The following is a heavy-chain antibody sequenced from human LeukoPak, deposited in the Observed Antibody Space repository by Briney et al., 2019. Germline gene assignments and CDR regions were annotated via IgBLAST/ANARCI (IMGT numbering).Heavy chain of an antibody. CDR3: ARDTVVISHDAFDI. CDR1: GGSISSGSYY. J-gene: IGHJ3*02. V-gene: IGHV4-61*02. Sequence: SQTLSLTCTVSGGSISSGSYYWSWIRQPAGKRLEWIGRIYTSGSTHYNPSLKSRAIISVDTSKNQFSLRLSSVTAADTAVYYCARDTVVISHDAFDIWGLGTMVTVSS. D-gene: IGHD3-22*01. CDR2: IYTSGST.